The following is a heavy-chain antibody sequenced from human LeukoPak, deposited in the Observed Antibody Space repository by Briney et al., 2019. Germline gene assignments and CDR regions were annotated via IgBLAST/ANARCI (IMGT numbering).Heavy chain of an antibody. Sequence: PSETLSLTCTVSGGSISSYYWSWIRQPPGKGLEWIGYIYYSGSTNYNPSLKSRVIISVDTSKNQFSLKLSSVTAADTAVYYCARDGVGSFGYYFDYWGQGTLVTVSS. CDR3: ARDGVGSFGYYFDY. V-gene: IGHV4-59*01. CDR2: IYYSGST. D-gene: IGHD3-3*01. J-gene: IGHJ4*02. CDR1: GGSISSYY.